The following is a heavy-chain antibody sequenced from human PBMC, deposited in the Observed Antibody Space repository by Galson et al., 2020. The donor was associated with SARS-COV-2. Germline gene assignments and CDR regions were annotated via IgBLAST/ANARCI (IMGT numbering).Heavy chain of an antibody. J-gene: IGHJ4*02. CDR2: TDSSGTTT. V-gene: IGHV3-74*01. Sequence: TGGSLRLSCVASGFNFGSYWMHWVRQVPGKGLQWVARTDSSGTTTNYADSVKGRFTISRDYGMRTLSLQMNSLRADDTGIYYCVRDDGLRTLDYWGQGTRVIVSA. CDR3: VRDDGLRTLDY. CDR1: GFNFGSYW. D-gene: IGHD4-17*01.